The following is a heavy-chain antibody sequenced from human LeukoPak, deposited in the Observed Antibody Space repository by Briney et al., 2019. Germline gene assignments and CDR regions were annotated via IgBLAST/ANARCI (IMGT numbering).Heavy chain of an antibody. CDR1: GFTVSTDH. Sequence: GGSLRLSCAASGFTVSTDHMSWVRQAPGKGLEWVAVSYSDDNGYYTESVKGRFTISRDNSKNTLYLQMNSLRAEDTAIYYCARVRELSFDHWGQGTLVTVSS. J-gene: IGHJ4*02. CDR2: SYSDDNG. CDR3: ARVRELSFDH. D-gene: IGHD1-7*01. V-gene: IGHV3-53*01.